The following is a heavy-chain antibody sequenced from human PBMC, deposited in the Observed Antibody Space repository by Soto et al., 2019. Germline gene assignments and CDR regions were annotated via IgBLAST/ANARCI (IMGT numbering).Heavy chain of an antibody. CDR2: MYYDGST. CDR1: GGSISSSSYY. J-gene: IGHJ1*01. V-gene: IGHV4-39*01. CDR3: ASLCQMSYYYDSSGYYCLGGLFQH. Sequence: PSETLSLTCTVSGGSISSSSYYWGWIRQPPGKGTECVGTMYYDGSTHYNPSLKSRVTTSIDTSKNQFSLKLSSVTAADTAVYYCASLCQMSYYYDSSGYYCLGGLFQHGGQGTLVTVS. D-gene: IGHD3-22*01.